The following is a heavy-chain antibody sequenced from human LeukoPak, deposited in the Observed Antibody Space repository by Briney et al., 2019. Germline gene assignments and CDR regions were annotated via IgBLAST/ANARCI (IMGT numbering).Heavy chain of an antibody. J-gene: IGHJ5*02. CDR3: ARVGDGPGWFDP. V-gene: IGHV4-59*01. CDR2: IYYSGST. D-gene: IGHD3-16*01. Sequence: SETLSLTCAVYGGSFSSYYWSWIRQPPGKGLEWIGYIYYSGSTNYNPSLKSRVTISVDTSKNQFSLKLSSVTAADTAVYYCARVGDGPGWFDPWGQGTLVTVSS. CDR1: GGSFSSYY.